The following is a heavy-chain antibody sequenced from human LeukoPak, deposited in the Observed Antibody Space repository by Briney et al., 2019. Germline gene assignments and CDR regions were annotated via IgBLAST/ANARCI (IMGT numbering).Heavy chain of an antibody. Sequence: PGGSLRLSCGVSEFTFDDYVIHWVRRGPGKGLEWVAAMSWTSGSIAYADSVRGRFNIFRDNAQSSLYLQMNSLRAEDTAFYYCARSSGSYDGYYGVEVWGQGTTVIVSS. V-gene: IGHV3-9*01. CDR1: EFTFDDYV. J-gene: IGHJ6*02. D-gene: IGHD6-19*01. CDR3: ARSSGSYDGYYGVEV. CDR2: MSWTSGSI.